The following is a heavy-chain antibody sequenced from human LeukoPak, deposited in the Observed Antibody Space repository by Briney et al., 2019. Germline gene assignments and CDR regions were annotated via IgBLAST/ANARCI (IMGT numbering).Heavy chain of an antibody. Sequence: PGGSLRLSCAASGFTFSSYAMSWVRQAPGKGLEWVSAISGSGGSTYYADSVKGRFTISRDNSRNTLYLQMNSLRAEDTAVYYCASRYDYGDYGEDYWGQGTLVTVSS. CDR1: GFTFSSYA. CDR3: ASRYDYGDYGEDY. V-gene: IGHV3-23*01. CDR2: ISGSGGST. D-gene: IGHD4-17*01. J-gene: IGHJ4*02.